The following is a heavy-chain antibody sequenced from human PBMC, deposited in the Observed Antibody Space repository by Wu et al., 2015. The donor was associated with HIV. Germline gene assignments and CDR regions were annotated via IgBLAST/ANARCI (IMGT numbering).Heavy chain of an antibody. CDR3: ARHIAVAGTDYYAMDV. CDR2: MNPNSGNT. D-gene: IGHD6-19*01. CDR1: GYTFTSYD. J-gene: IGHJ6*02. V-gene: IGHV1-8*01. Sequence: QVQLVQSGTEVKKPGASVKVSCKASGYTFTSYDINWVRQATGQGLEWMGWMNPNSGNTGYAQKFQGRVTMTRNTSISTAYMELSSLRSDDTAVYYCARHIAVAGTDYYAMDVWGQGTTVTVSS.